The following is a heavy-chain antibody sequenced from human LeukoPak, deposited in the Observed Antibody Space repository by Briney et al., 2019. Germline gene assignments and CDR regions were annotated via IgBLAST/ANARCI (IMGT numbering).Heavy chain of an antibody. V-gene: IGHV3-23*01. CDR3: AKLLSDFWSYADY. CDR2: ISGSGDNT. D-gene: IGHD3-3*01. J-gene: IGHJ4*02. Sequence: SGGSLRLSCAASGFTFSSCAMNWVRQAPGKGLEWVSGISGSGDNTHHADSVKGRFTISRDSSKNTLYLHMNTLRAEDTAVYYCAKLLSDFWSYADYWGQGTLVTVSS. CDR1: GFTFSSCA.